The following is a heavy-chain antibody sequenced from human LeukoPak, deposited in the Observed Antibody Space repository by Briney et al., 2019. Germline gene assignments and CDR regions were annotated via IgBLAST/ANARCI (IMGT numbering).Heavy chain of an antibody. CDR3: ARSYCSGAGCGPYRYFDL. CDR2: IKHDGGEK. J-gene: IGHJ2*01. V-gene: IGHV3-7*01. CDR1: GFTFSTYW. D-gene: IGHD2-15*01. Sequence: PGGSLRLSCAASGFTFSTYWLTWVRQAPGKGLEWVANIKHDGGEKYYVDSVKDRFNISRDNAKNSLFLQMNSLRAEDTAMYYCARSYCSGAGCGPYRYFDLWGRGTLVTVSS.